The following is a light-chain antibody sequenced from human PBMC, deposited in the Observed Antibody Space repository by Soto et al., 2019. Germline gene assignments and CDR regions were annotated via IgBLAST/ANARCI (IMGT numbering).Light chain of an antibody. Sequence: QSALTQPASVSGSPGQSITICCTGTSSDVGGYNYVSWYQQHPGKAPKLMIYDVSNRPSGVSNRFSGSKSGNTASLTISGLHAEDEADYYCSSYTSSSPYVFGTWTKVTVL. CDR3: SSYTSSSPYV. CDR2: DVS. CDR1: SSDVGGYNY. V-gene: IGLV2-14*01. J-gene: IGLJ1*01.